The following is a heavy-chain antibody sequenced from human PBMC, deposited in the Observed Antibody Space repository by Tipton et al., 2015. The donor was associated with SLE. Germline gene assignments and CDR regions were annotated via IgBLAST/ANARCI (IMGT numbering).Heavy chain of an antibody. D-gene: IGHD5-18*01. J-gene: IGHJ6*02. CDR3: ARDGGTAMALYYYGMDV. V-gene: IGHV4-39*07. CDR1: GGSISSSSYY. Sequence: LRLSCTVSGGSISSSSYYWGWIRQPPGKGLEWTGSIYYSGSTYYNPSLKSRVTISVDTSKNQFSLKLSSVTAADTAVYYCARDGGTAMALYYYGMDVWGQGTTVTVSS. CDR2: IYYSGST.